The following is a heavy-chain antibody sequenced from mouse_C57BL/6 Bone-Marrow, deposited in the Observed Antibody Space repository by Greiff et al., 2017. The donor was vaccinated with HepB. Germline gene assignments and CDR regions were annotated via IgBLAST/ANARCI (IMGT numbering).Heavy chain of an antibody. V-gene: IGHV7-3*01. D-gene: IGHD3-2*02. CDR1: GFTFTDYY. Sequence: EVKVEESGGGLVQPGGSLSLSCAASGFTFTDYYMSWVRQPPGKALEWLGFIRNKANGYTTEYSASVKGRFTISRDNSQSILYLQMNALRAEDSATYYCASSGLAWFAYWGQGTLVTVS. J-gene: IGHJ3*01. CDR2: IRNKANGYTT. CDR3: ASSGLAWFAY.